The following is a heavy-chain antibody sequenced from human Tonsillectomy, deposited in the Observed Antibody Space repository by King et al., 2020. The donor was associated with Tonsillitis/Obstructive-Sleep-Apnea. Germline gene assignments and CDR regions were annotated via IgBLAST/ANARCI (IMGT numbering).Heavy chain of an antibody. D-gene: IGHD3-3*01. V-gene: IGHV1-69*01. CDR2: IITHFGTA. J-gene: IGHJ4*02. CDR3: AGDGPYDFWSGYWPYYFED. CDR1: GGTFSRYV. Sequence: VQLVESGAEVKKPGSSVRVSCKASGGTFSRYVTSWVRQAPGQGLEWMGGIITHFGTANYAQKFQGRVTITADESTSTAYMGRSRLTFEDAAVYYCAGDGPYDFWSGYWPYYFEDWGQGTLVTVSS.